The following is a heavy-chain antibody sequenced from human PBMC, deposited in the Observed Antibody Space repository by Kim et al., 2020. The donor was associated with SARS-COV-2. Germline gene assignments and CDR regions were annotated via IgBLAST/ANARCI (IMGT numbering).Heavy chain of an antibody. D-gene: IGHD5-12*01. V-gene: IGHV3-23*01. CDR3: AKDSTPRDGYNLFDY. Sequence: ADSVRGRFTISRDNAKNTLYLQMNSLRDGDTAVYYCAKDSTPRDGYNLFDYWGQGTLVTVSS. J-gene: IGHJ4*02.